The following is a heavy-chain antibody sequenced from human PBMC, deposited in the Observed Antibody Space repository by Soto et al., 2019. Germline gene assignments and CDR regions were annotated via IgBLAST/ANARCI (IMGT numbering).Heavy chain of an antibody. J-gene: IGHJ4*02. D-gene: IGHD5-12*01. Sequence: EVQLVESGGVLVQPGESLRLSCAASGFPFSSSEMNWVRQAPGKGLEWVAYISSGGGNIYYAESVKGRFTISRDNAKNSVDLQMNSLRAEDTAVYYCARDRWLRYSGYDWHFDYWGQGTLVTVSS. CDR2: ISSGGGNI. CDR3: ARDRWLRYSGYDWHFDY. V-gene: IGHV3-48*03. CDR1: GFPFSSSE.